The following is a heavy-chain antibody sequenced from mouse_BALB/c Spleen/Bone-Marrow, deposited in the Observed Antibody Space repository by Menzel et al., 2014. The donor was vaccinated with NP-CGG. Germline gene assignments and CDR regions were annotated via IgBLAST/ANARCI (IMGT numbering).Heavy chain of an antibody. D-gene: IGHD2-13*01. CDR2: INPGSGGT. CDR3: ARGDFRSYYFDY. Sequence: QVQLKQSGAELVRPGTSVKVSCKASGYAFTNYLIEWVKQRPGQGLEWIGVINPGSGGTNYNEKFKGKAKLTADKSSSTAYMQLSSLTSDDSAVYCCARGDFRSYYFDYWGQGTTPTVPS. J-gene: IGHJ2*01. CDR1: GYAFTNYL. V-gene: IGHV1-54*01.